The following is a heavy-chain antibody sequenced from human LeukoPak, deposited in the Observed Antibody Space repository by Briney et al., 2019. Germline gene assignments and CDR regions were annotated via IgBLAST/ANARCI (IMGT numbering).Heavy chain of an antibody. Sequence: SETLSPTCTVSGGSISSYYWSWIRQPPGKGLEWIGYIYYSGSTNYNPSLKSRVTISVDTSKNQFSLKLSSVTAADTAVYYCARNAMLYYYMDVWGKGTTVTVSS. J-gene: IGHJ6*03. CDR3: ARNAMLYYYMDV. D-gene: IGHD2-2*01. CDR2: IYYSGST. V-gene: IGHV4-59*01. CDR1: GGSISSYY.